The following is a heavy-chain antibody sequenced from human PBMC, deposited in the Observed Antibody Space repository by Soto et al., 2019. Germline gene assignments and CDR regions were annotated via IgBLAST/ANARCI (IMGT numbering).Heavy chain of an antibody. V-gene: IGHV3-53*04. CDR1: GFTVSTNY. J-gene: IGHJ6*03. CDR3: ARMTGGAVYYYYMDV. Sequence: QLGGPLRLSCSASGFTVSTNYMSWVRQAPGKGLEWVSVIYSGGSTYYADSVKGRFTISRHNSKNTLYLQMNRLRAEDTAVYYCARMTGGAVYYYYMDVWGKGTTVTVSS. D-gene: IGHD2-8*02. CDR2: IYSGGST.